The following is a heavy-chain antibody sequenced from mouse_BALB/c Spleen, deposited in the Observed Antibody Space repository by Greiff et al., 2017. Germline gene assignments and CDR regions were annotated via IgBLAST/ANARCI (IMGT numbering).Heavy chain of an antibody. V-gene: IGHV1-82*01. CDR1: GYAFSSSW. CDR3: ARSGTMITMDY. J-gene: IGHJ4*01. CDR2: IYPGDGDT. D-gene: IGHD2-4*01. Sequence: QVQLKESGPELVKPGASVKISCKASGYAFSSSWMNWVKQRPGQGLEWIGRIYPGDGDTNYNGKFKGKATLTADKSSSTAYMQLSSLTSVDSAVYFCARSGTMITMDYWGQGTAVTVSS.